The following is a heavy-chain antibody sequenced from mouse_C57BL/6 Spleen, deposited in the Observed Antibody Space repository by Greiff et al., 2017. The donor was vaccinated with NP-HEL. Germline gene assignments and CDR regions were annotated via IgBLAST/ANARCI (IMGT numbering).Heavy chain of an antibody. CDR2: ISDGGSYT. D-gene: IGHD1-1*01. CDR1: GFTFSSYA. CDR3: ARDRYYGSSKDWYFDV. Sequence: EVNVVESGGGLVKPGGSLKLSCAASGFTFSSYAMSWVRQTPEKRLEWVATISDGGSYTYYPDNVKGRFTISRDNAKNNLYLQMSHLKSEDTAMYYCARDRYYGSSKDWYFDVWGTGTTVTVSS. V-gene: IGHV5-4*01. J-gene: IGHJ1*03.